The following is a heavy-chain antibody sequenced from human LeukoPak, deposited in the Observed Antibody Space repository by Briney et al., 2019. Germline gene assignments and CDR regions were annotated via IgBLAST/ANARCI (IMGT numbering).Heavy chain of an antibody. CDR2: TSTYNGNT. J-gene: IGHJ4*02. CDR3: ARDLVPTGGRPGSSDY. Sequence: GASVKVACKASGYTFTNYGINRVRQAPGQGLEWVGWTSTYNGNTNYAENLQGTVTMTTDKSTSTAYMELRSLRSDDTAVYYCARDLVPTGGRPGSSDYWGQGTLVTVSS. V-gene: IGHV1-18*01. CDR1: GYTFTNYG. D-gene: IGHD2-15*01.